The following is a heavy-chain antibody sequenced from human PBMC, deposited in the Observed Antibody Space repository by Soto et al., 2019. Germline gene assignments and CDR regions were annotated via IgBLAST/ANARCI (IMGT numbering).Heavy chain of an antibody. CDR2: IYHSGST. CDR1: GYSISSGYY. D-gene: IGHD6-13*01. Sequence: SETLSLTCAASGYSISSGYYCGWIRQPPGKGLEWIGSIYHSGSTYYNPSLKSRVTISIDASKNQFSLKLSSVTASDTAVYYCASYSSNFMDVWGQGTTVTVSS. CDR3: ASYSSNFMDV. J-gene: IGHJ6*02. V-gene: IGHV4-38-2*01.